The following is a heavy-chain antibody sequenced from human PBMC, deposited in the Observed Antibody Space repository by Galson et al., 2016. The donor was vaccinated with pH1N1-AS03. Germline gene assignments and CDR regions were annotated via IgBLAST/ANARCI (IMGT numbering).Heavy chain of an antibody. J-gene: IGHJ4*02. CDR1: GGTFSSYA. V-gene: IGHV1-69*11. Sequence: SVKLSCKASGGTFSSYAINWVRQAPGQGLEWMGRIIPALGTPNYAHRFQGRVTITADESTSTVYMELSSLRSEDTAVYFCASEVATSFDYWGQGTLVTVSS. CDR2: IIPALGTP. D-gene: IGHD5-12*01. CDR3: ASEVATSFDY.